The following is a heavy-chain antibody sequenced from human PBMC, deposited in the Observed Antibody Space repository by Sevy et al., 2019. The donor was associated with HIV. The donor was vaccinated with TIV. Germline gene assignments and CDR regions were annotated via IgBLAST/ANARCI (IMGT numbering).Heavy chain of an antibody. Sequence: GGSLRLSCAASGFTFSDHYMEWVRQAPGKGLEWFGRIRNKADSYTTEYAASVKGRFTISRDDSKKSLYLLMNRLKTEDTAVYYCATHAGIAAAGRVFDYWGQGTLVTVSS. CDR3: ATHAGIAAAGRVFDY. J-gene: IGHJ4*02. CDR2: IRNKADSYTT. D-gene: IGHD6-13*01. CDR1: GFTFSDHY. V-gene: IGHV3-72*01.